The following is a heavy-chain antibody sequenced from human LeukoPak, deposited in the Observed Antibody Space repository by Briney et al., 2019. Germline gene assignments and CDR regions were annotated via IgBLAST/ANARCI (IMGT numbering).Heavy chain of an antibody. V-gene: IGHV3-74*01. J-gene: IGHJ4*02. Sequence: GGSLRLSCAASGFTLSSYWMHWVRQAPGKGLVWVSRIDSDGSSTSYADSVKGRFTISRDNAKNTLYLQMNSLKAEDTAVYYCARDLGGTGVFDYWGQGTLVTVSS. CDR1: GFTLSSYW. CDR2: IDSDGSST. D-gene: IGHD3-16*01. CDR3: ARDLGGTGVFDY.